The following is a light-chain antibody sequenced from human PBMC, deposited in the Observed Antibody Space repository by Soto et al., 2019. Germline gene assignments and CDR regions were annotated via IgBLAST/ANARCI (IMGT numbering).Light chain of an antibody. Sequence: DIQMTQSPSSLSASVGDRVTITCRASQGIRTDLVWYQQKPGKAPKRLIYGASSLQSGVPSRFSGSGSGTDFTLTISSLQPEDFATYYCQQANSFPLTFGGGTKVDIK. CDR1: QGIRTD. V-gene: IGKV1-17*01. J-gene: IGKJ4*01. CDR3: QQANSFPLT. CDR2: GAS.